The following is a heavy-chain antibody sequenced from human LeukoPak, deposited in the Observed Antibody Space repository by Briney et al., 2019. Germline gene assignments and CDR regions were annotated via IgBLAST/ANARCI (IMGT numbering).Heavy chain of an antibody. Sequence: ASVKVSCKASGYTFIGYYLHWVRQAPGQGLEWMGWINPHNGDTNYAQKFQGRVTMTRDTSIATAYMVLSRLKSDDTAVYYCATVRDIVAGGGPYYFDYWGQGTLVTVSS. V-gene: IGHV1-2*02. D-gene: IGHD2-15*01. CDR1: GYTFIGYY. J-gene: IGHJ4*02. CDR2: INPHNGDT. CDR3: ATVRDIVAGGGPYYFDY.